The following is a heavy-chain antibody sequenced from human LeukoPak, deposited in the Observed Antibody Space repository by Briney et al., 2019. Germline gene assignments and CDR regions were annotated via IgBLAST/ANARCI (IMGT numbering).Heavy chain of an antibody. CDR3: AKDVMGTTPPLDY. Sequence: GGSLRLSCAASGFTFSSYGMHWVRQAPGKGLEWVAFIRYDGSNKYYADSVKGRFTISRDNSKNTLYLQMNSLRAEDTAVYYCAKDVMGTTPPLDYWGQGTLVTVSS. V-gene: IGHV3-30*02. J-gene: IGHJ4*02. D-gene: IGHD1-14*01. CDR1: GFTFSSYG. CDR2: IRYDGSNK.